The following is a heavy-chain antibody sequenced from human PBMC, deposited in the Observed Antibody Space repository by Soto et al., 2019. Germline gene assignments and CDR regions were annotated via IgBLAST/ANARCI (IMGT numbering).Heavy chain of an antibody. V-gene: IGHV4-34*01. CDR3: ARERWTTVTTNWFDP. CDR1: GGSFSGYY. D-gene: IGHD4-4*01. CDR2: INHSGST. J-gene: IGHJ5*02. Sequence: SSETLSLTCAVYGGSFSGYYWSWIRQPPGKGLEWIGEINHSGSTNYNPSLKSRVTISVDTSKNQFSLKLSSVTAADTAVYYCARERWTTVTTNWFDPRGQGTLVTVSS.